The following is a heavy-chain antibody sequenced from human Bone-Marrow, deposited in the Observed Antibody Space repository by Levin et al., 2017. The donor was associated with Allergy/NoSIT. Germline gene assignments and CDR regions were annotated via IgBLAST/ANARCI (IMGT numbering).Heavy chain of an antibody. Sequence: LSQTLSLTCAVYGGSFSGYYWSWIRQPPGKGLEWIGEINHSGSTNYNPSLKSRVTISVDTSKNQFSLKLSSVTAADTAVYYCARVQPYYYGSGHRGHYYYYYYMDVWGKGTTVTVSS. J-gene: IGHJ6*03. CDR1: GGSFSGYY. D-gene: IGHD3-10*01. CDR3: ARVQPYYYGSGHRGHYYYYYYMDV. CDR2: INHSGST. V-gene: IGHV4-34*01.